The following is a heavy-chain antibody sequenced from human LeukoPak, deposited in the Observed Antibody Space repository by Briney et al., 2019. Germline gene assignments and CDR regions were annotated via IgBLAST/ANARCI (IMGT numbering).Heavy chain of an antibody. CDR1: GGSISSSSYY. D-gene: IGHD1-26*01. CDR3: ARMHGSWGSPDYYYYYYMDV. J-gene: IGHJ6*03. CDR2: IYYSGST. Sequence: SETLSLTCTVSGGSISSSSYYWGWIRQPPGKGLEWIGSIYYSGSTYYNPSLKSRVTISVDTSKNQFSLKLSSVTAADTAVYYCARMHGSWGSPDYYYYYYMDVWGKGTTVTVSS. V-gene: IGHV4-39*01.